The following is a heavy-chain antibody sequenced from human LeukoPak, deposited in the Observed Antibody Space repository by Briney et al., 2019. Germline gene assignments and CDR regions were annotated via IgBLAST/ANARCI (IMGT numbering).Heavy chain of an antibody. CDR2: ISSSGSTI. CDR1: GFTFSDYY. J-gene: IGHJ4*02. V-gene: IGHV3-11*01. D-gene: IGHD6-19*01. CDR3: ARDQDSGYSSGWYYFDY. Sequence: PGGSLRLSCAASGFTFSDYYMSWIRQAPGKGLEWVSYISSSGSTIYYADSVEGRFTISRDNAEHSLYLQMNSLRAEDTAVYYCARDQDSGYSSGWYYFDYWGQGTLVTVSS.